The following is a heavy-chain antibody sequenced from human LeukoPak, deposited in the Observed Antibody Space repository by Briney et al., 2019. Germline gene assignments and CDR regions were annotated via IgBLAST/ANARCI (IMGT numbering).Heavy chain of an antibody. CDR3: ARGDFQTDAFDI. J-gene: IGHJ3*02. D-gene: IGHD3-3*01. CDR1: GGSISSSSYY. V-gene: IGHV4-39*02. Sequence: KPSGTLSLTCAVSGGSISSSSYYWGWIRQPPGKGLEWLGSIYYSGSTSYNPPLKSRATISVDTAKNHFSLKLSCVTAADTAVYYCARGDFQTDAFDIWGQGTMVTVSS. CDR2: IYYSGST.